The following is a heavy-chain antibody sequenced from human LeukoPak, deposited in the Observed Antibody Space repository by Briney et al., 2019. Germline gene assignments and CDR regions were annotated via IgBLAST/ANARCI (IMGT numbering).Heavy chain of an antibody. CDR2: IRSKANSYAT. CDR1: GFTFSNAW. J-gene: IGHJ4*02. CDR3: TRHSEHSGSYDY. D-gene: IGHD1-26*01. Sequence: GGSLRLSCAASGFTFSNAWMNWVRQASGKGLEWVGRIRSKANSYATAYAASVKGRFTISRDDSKNTAYLQMNSLKTEDTAVYYCTRHSEHSGSYDYWGQGTLVTVSS. V-gene: IGHV3-73*01.